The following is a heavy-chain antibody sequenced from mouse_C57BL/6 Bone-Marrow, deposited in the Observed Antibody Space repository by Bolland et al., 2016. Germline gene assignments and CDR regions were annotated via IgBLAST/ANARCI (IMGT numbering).Heavy chain of an antibody. J-gene: IGHJ3*01. Sequence: IYNQKFKGKATLTVDKSSSTAYMELRSLKSEDTAVYYCANGALYDPLFAYWGQGTLV. D-gene: IGHD2-3*01. V-gene: IGHV1-18*01. CDR3: ANGALYDPLFAY.